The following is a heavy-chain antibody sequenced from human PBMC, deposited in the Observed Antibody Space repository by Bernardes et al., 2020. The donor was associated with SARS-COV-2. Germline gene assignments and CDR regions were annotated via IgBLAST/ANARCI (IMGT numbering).Heavy chain of an antibody. Sequence: AAMKVSCKASGYTFTSYGISWVRQAPGQGLEWMGWISAYNGNTNYAQKLQGRVTMTTDTSTSTAYMELGSLRSDETAVYYCARVGWIVLTAAGYYFDYWGQGILVTVSS. D-gene: IGHD6-13*01. CDR3: ARVGWIVLTAAGYYFDY. CDR2: ISAYNGNT. J-gene: IGHJ4*02. V-gene: IGHV1-18*01. CDR1: GYTFTSYG.